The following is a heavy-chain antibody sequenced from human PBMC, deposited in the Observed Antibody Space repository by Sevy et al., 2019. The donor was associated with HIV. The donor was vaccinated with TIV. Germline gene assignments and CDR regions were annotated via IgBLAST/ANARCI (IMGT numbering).Heavy chain of an antibody. CDR2: INPNSGGT. CDR3: ARDPSSKATNWFDP. V-gene: IGHV1-2*02. D-gene: IGHD6-13*01. CDR1: GYTFTGYY. J-gene: IGHJ5*02. Sequence: ASVKVSCKASGYTFTGYYMHWVRQAPGQGLEWMGWINPNSGGTNYAQKFQGRVTMTRDTSISTAYMELSRLRSDDTAVYYCARDPSSKATNWFDPWGQRTLVTVSS.